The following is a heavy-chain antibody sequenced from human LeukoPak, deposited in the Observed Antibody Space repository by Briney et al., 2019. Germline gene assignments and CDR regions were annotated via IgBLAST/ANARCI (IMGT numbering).Heavy chain of an antibody. CDR1: EFSFSSHS. V-gene: IGHV3-21*01. CDR3: ARDGMITAYAFDI. J-gene: IGHJ3*02. Sequence: GGSLRLSCAASEFSFSSHSMNWVRQAPGKGLEWVSTINSSGDYTCYADSVKGRFTISRDNAKNSLYLQMNSLRAEDTAVYYCARDGMITAYAFDIWGQGTMFTVSS. D-gene: IGHD3-16*01. CDR2: INSSGDYT.